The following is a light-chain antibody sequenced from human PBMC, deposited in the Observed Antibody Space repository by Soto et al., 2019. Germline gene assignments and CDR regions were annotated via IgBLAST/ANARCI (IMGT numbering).Light chain of an antibody. CDR3: QQHKTYWT. Sequence: DIPMTQSPSTLSASVGDRITITCRASQSISTWLAWYQQKPGKAPKLLIHKASNLESGVPSRFSGSGSGTEFTLTISSLQPEDFATYYCQQHKTYWTFGQGTKVEIK. J-gene: IGKJ1*01. V-gene: IGKV1-5*03. CDR1: QSISTW. CDR2: KAS.